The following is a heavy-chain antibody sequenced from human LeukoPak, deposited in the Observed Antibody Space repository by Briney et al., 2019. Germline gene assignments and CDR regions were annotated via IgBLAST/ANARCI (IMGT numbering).Heavy chain of an antibody. J-gene: IGHJ4*02. D-gene: IGHD3-22*01. V-gene: IGHV3-33*01. CDR1: GFTFSSYG. Sequence: GRSLRLSCAASGFTFSSYGMHWVRQAPGKGLEWVAVIWYDGSNKYYADSVKGRFTISRDNSKNTLYLQMNSLRAEDTAVYYCAREACPYRLCYYDSSGYSLNYYFDYWGQGTLVTVSS. CDR3: AREACPYRLCYYDSSGYSLNYYFDY. CDR2: IWYDGSNK.